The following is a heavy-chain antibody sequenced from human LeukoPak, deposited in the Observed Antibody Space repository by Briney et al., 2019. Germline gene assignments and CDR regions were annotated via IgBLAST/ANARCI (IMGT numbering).Heavy chain of an antibody. J-gene: IGHJ6*02. CDR1: GFSFSSYD. V-gene: IGHV3-30*03. Sequence: GRSLRLSCAASGFSFSSYDMHWVRQDPGKGLEWAAVISSDGSNKYYADSVKGRFTISRDNSKNTLFLQMNSLRAEDTAVYYCTVIPAASETYYYYGMDVWGQGTTVTVSS. CDR3: TVIPAASETYYYYGMDV. D-gene: IGHD2-2*01. CDR2: ISSDGSNK.